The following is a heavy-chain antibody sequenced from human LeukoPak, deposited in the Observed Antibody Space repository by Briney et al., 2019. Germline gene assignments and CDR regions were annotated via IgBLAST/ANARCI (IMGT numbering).Heavy chain of an antibody. CDR3: ARSIDTYYYDSSGYRATGAFGI. D-gene: IGHD3-22*01. J-gene: IGHJ3*02. Sequence: SGGSLRLSCAASGFTFSSYAMHWVRQAPGKGLEWVAVISYDGSNKYYADSVKGRFTISRDNSKNTLYLQMNSLRAEDTAVYYCARSIDTYYYDSSGYRATGAFGIWGQGTMVTVSS. V-gene: IGHV3-30-3*01. CDR2: ISYDGSNK. CDR1: GFTFSSYA.